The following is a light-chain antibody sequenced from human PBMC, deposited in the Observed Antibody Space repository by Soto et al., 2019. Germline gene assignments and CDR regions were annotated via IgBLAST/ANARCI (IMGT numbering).Light chain of an antibody. V-gene: IGLV2-14*01. CDR1: SSDVGGYNY. J-gene: IGLJ3*02. CDR2: EVS. CDR3: TSYTSSITWV. Sequence: QSALTQPASVSGSPGQSITISCTGTSSDVGGYNYVSWYQQHPGKAPKLMIYEVSSRPSGVSNRFSGSKSGNTASLTIPGLQAEDEADYYCTSYTSSITWVFGAGTKLTVL.